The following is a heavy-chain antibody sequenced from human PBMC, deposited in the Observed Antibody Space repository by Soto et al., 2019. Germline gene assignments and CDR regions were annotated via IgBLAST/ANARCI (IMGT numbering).Heavy chain of an antibody. V-gene: IGHV1-2*04. J-gene: IGHJ4*02. CDR3: ARGVNYYDSSGYSIFDY. Sequence: EASVKVSCKASGYTFTGYYMHWVRQAPGQGLEWMGWINPNSGGTNYAQKFQGWVTMTRDTSISTAYMELSRLRSDDTAVYYCARGVNYYDSSGYSIFDYWGQGTLVTVSS. D-gene: IGHD3-22*01. CDR2: INPNSGGT. CDR1: GYTFTGYY.